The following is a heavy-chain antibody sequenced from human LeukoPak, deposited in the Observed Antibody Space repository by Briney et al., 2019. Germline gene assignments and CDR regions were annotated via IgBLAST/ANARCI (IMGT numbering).Heavy chain of an antibody. D-gene: IGHD2-21*02. CDR1: GFTFSVYA. CDR3: AKAIGTAWRHYFDY. J-gene: IGHJ4*02. CDR2: ISGSGGST. V-gene: IGHV3-23*01. Sequence: GGSLRLSCAASGFTFSVYAIHWVRQAPGKGLEWVSAISGSGGSTYYADSVKGRFTISRDNSKNTLYLQMNSLRAEDTAIYYCAKAIGTAWRHYFDYWGQGTLVTVSS.